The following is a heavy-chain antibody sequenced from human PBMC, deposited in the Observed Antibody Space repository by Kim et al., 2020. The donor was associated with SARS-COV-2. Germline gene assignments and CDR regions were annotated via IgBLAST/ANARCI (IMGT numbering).Heavy chain of an antibody. Sequence: ASVKVSCKASGYTFTGYYMHWVRQAPGQGLEWMGRINPNSGGTNYAQKFQGRVTMTRDTSISTAYMELSRLRSDDTAGYYCARDIFSGSYYHSDYWGQGTLVTVSS. D-gene: IGHD3-10*01. J-gene: IGHJ4*02. V-gene: IGHV1-2*06. CDR3: ARDIFSGSYYHSDY. CDR2: INPNSGGT. CDR1: GYTFTGYY.